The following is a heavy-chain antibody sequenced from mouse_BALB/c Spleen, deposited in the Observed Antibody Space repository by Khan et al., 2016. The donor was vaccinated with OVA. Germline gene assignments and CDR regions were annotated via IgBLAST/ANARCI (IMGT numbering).Heavy chain of an antibody. CDR1: GYSITSDYA. V-gene: IGHV3-2*02. CDR3: ARSVYYSGSTFYYFDV. D-gene: IGHD1-1*01. J-gene: IGHJ2*01. CDR2: ISYSGYT. Sequence: EVQLVESGPGLMKPPQSLSLTCTVTGYSITSDYAWNWIRQFPGNKLEWMGYISYSGYTSYNPSLKSRISVTRDTSTNHFFLQLNSVTTEDTATYFWARSVYYSGSTFYYFDVWGQGTTLTVSS.